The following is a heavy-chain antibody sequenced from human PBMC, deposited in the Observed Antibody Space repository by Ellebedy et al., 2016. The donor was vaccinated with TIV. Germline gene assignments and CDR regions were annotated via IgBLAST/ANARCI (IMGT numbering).Heavy chain of an antibody. D-gene: IGHD1-26*01. J-gene: IGHJ4*02. CDR1: GFTFGNHA. V-gene: IGHV3-30*01. Sequence: PGGSLRLSCAASGFTFGNHAMHWVRQAPGKGLEWVAVISYDGTNKYYGDPVKGRFTISRDNSKNTLYLQMNSLRAEDTAVYYCARELLVVGATFAYWGQGTLVTVSS. CDR3: ARELLVVGATFAY. CDR2: ISYDGTNK.